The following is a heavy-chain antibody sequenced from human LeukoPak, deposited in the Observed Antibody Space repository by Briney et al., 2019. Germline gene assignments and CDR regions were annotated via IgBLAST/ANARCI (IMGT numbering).Heavy chain of an antibody. CDR2: ISGSGVST. J-gene: IGHJ4*02. CDR3: AKDLTPYCRGGSCYTNFDN. V-gene: IGHV3-23*01. D-gene: IGHD2-15*01. Sequence: PGGSLRLSCAGSGFTFSSYGMSWVRQTPGKGLEWVSAISGSGVSTYYVDSVKGRFTISRDNSKSALYLEMHSLRAEDTAVYYCAKDLTPYCRGGSCYTNFDNWGQGTLATVSS. CDR1: GFTFSSYG.